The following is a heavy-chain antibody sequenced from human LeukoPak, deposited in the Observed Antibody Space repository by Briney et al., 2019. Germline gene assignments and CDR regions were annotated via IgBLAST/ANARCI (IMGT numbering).Heavy chain of an antibody. CDR2: IYYSGST. V-gene: IGHV4-30-4*01. J-gene: IGHJ6*02. CDR1: GGSISSVDYY. CDR3: ARGTYYYDSSGYYYYYYGMDV. D-gene: IGHD3-22*01. Sequence: KTSETLSLTCTVSGGSISSVDYYWRWSRQPPGRGLEWIVYIYYSGSTYYNPSLKSRVTISVDTSKNQFSLKLSSVTAPDTAVYYCARGTYYYDSSGYYYYYYGMDVWGQGTTVTVSS.